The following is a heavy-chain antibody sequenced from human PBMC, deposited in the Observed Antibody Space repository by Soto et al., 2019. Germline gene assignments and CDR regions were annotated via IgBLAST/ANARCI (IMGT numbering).Heavy chain of an antibody. J-gene: IGHJ3*02. CDR1: GGTFSSYG. D-gene: IGHD6-19*01. CDR2: ISAYNGNT. Sequence: ASVKVSCKASGGTFSSYGITWVRQAPGQGLEWMGWISAYNGNTNYAQKLQGRVTMTTDTSTSTGYMELRSLRSDDTAVYYCARDTIAVAAAFDIWGQGTMVTVSS. V-gene: IGHV1-18*01. CDR3: ARDTIAVAAAFDI.